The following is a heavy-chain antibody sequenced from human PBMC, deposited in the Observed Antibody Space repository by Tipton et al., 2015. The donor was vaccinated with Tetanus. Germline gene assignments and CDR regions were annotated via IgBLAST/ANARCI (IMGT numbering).Heavy chain of an antibody. D-gene: IGHD2-8*01. J-gene: IGHJ1*01. V-gene: IGHV4-59*01. CDR2: THYSGNT. Sequence: TLSLTCIVSGGSISSYYCSWVRQPPGKGLEWIGHTHYSGNTNYNSSLWSRVTISLDTSKNQFSLKLSSVTAADTAVYYCVANDGGLEHGQHWGQGTLVTVSS. CDR3: VANDGGLEHGQH. CDR1: GGSISSYY.